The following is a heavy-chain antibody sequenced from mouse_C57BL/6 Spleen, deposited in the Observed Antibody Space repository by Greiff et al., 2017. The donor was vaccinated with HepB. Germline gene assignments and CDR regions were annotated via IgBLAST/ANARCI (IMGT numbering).Heavy chain of an antibody. V-gene: IGHV1-82*01. J-gene: IGHJ4*01. CDR1: GYAFSSSW. CDR3: ARWARDY. Sequence: VQLQQSGPELVKPGASVKISCKASGYAFSSSWMNWVKQRPGKGLEWIGRIYPGDGDTNYNGKFKGKATLTADKSSSTAYMQLSSLTSEDSAVYFCARWARDYWGQGTSVTVSS. CDR2: IYPGDGDT.